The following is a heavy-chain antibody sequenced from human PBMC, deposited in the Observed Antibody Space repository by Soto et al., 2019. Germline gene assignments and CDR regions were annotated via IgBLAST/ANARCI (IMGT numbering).Heavy chain of an antibody. Sequence: GGSLRLSCAASGFTFSSYSMNWVRQAPGKGLEWVSYITNSGTTTSYAASVKGRFTISRDNAKNSLYLQMNSLRDEDMAVYYCVRDLNWGFDYWGRGTLVTVSS. CDR2: ITNSGTTT. CDR3: VRDLNWGFDY. J-gene: IGHJ4*02. V-gene: IGHV3-48*02. CDR1: GFTFSSYS. D-gene: IGHD7-27*01.